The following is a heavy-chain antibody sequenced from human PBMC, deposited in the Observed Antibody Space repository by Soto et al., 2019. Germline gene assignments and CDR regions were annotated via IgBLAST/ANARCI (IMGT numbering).Heavy chain of an antibody. D-gene: IGHD1-1*01. V-gene: IGHV2-5*02. CDR3: AHLAWKEMWPRAPVVN. Sequence: QITLRESGPPLVKPTQTLTLTCTFSGFSLSTSGVGVGWIRQPPAKALEWLGIIFWDDDKRYRPSLKRRVSITKDTSKNQLGLTMTNMDPVDTTTYYCAHLAWKEMWPRAPVVNWGQGTPVIVSS. CDR1: GFSLSTSGVG. CDR2: IFWDDDK. J-gene: IGHJ4*02.